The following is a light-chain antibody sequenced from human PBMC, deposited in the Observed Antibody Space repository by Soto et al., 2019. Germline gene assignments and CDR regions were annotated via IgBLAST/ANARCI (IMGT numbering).Light chain of an antibody. Sequence: EIVLTQSPATLSLSPGDRATLSCRASQSVSSYFAWYQQKPGQAPRLLIYDASNRATGIPARFSGSGSGTDFPLTISSLEPEDFAVYYCQQRSNWPITFGQGTRLEI. V-gene: IGKV3-11*01. CDR2: DAS. J-gene: IGKJ5*01. CDR3: QQRSNWPIT. CDR1: QSVSSY.